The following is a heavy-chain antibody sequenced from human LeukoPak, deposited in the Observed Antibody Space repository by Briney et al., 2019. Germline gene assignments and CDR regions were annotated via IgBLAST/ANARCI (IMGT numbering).Heavy chain of an antibody. CDR2: ISYSGANS. J-gene: IGHJ3*01. Sequence: GGSLRLSCAASGFTFSGSAMSWGRQAPGEGLEWVSLISYSGANSYYTDSVRGRFTISRDNSKDTLFLQMNSLRAEDTAIYYCARDMQLSTWGLKTRLSVSS. V-gene: IGHV3-23*01. CDR1: GFTFSGSA. D-gene: IGHD3-16*02. CDR3: ARDMQLST.